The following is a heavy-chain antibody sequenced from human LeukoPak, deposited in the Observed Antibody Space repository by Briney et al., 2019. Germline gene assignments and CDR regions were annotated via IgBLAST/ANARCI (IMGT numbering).Heavy chain of an antibody. CDR2: INDSGST. CDR1: GGSFSGHY. Sequence: PSETLSLTCAVYGGSFSGHYWSWIRQPPGMGLEWIGEINDSGSTNYNPSLKSRVTISVDTSKNQFSLKLSSVTAADTAVYYCARPPYGDYASWFDPWGQGTLVTVSS. J-gene: IGHJ5*02. D-gene: IGHD4-17*01. V-gene: IGHV4-34*01. CDR3: ARPPYGDYASWFDP.